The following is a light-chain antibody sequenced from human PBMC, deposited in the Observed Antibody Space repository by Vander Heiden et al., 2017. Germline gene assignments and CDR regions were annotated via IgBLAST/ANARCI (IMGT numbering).Light chain of an antibody. J-gene: IGKJ1*01. CDR3: EQHSTKT. V-gene: IGKV4-1*01. Sequence: DTVPTHPPDSLAVSLGERATINCKSSQSVLSSFNSKNHLAWFRQKPRQPPELLIYWASTRESGVPDRFSGSGSGTDFTLTISNMQAEDVAVYYCEQHSTKTFGQGTKVEIK. CDR2: WAS. CDR1: QSVLSSFNSKNH.